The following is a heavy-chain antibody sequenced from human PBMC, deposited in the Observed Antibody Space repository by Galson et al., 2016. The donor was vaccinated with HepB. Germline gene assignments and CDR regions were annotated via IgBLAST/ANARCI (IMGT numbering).Heavy chain of an antibody. D-gene: IGHD7-27*01. CDR1: GDSVSSNSAG. CDR2: TYYRPKWHF. Sequence: CAISGDSVSSNSAGWYWIRQSPSRGLEWLGRTYYRPKWHFDHAESVKSRITINPDTAKNQFSLQLNSVTPEDTAIYYCARSYLLGRGFGSWGQGTLVTVSS. CDR3: ARSYLLGRGFGS. V-gene: IGHV6-1*01. J-gene: IGHJ4*02.